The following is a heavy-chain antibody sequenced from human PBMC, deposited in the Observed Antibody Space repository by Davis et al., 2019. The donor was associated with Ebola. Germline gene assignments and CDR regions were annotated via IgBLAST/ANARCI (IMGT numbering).Heavy chain of an antibody. CDR3: ARGVKGPFYWYGMDV. D-gene: IGHD3-22*01. V-gene: IGHV4-30-4*07. Sequence: MPSETLSLTCSVSGASISSTDNCWTWIRQPPGKGPEYIGYIYYTGDAYYNPSLRSRVTISADMSKNQFSLKVTSVIAADTAVYYCARGVKGPFYWYGMDVWGQGTTVTVSS. CDR2: IYYTGDA. J-gene: IGHJ6*02. CDR1: GASISSTDNC.